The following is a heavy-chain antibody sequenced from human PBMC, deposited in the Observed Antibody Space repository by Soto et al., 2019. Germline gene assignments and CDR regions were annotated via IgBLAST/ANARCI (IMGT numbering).Heavy chain of an antibody. V-gene: IGHV3-30*18. CDR2: ISYDGSNK. CDR1: GFTFSSYG. Sequence: PGGSLRLSCAASGFTFSSYGMHWVRQAPGKGLEWVAVISYDGSNKYYADSVKGRFTISRDNSKNTLYLQMNSLRAEDTAVYYCANGLLYYYDSSAQKGYFDVWGKGTTVTVSS. J-gene: IGHJ6*04. D-gene: IGHD3-22*01. CDR3: ANGLLYYYDSSAQKGYFDV.